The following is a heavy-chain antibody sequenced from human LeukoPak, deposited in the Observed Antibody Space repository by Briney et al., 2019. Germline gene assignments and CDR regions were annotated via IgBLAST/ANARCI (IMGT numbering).Heavy chain of an antibody. CDR2: ISSSSSYI. CDR1: GFTFSSYS. J-gene: IGHJ6*02. Sequence: GGSLRLSCAASGFTFSSYSMNWVRQAPGKGLEWVSSISSSSSYIYYADSVKGRFTISRDNAKNSLYLQMNSLRAEDTAVYYCAAAGNYYYYYGMDVWGQGTTVTVSS. D-gene: IGHD6-13*01. CDR3: AAAGNYYYYYGMDV. V-gene: IGHV3-21*01.